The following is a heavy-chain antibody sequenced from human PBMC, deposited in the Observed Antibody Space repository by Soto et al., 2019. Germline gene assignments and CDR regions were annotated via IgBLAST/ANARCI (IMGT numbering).Heavy chain of an antibody. J-gene: IGHJ4*02. CDR3: ARTLEFRNGYISHFDY. V-gene: IGHV1-69*06. CDR1: GGTFTNYL. CDR2: IFPMSGTT. Sequence: QVQLVQSGAEVKKPGSSVKVSCKASGGTFTNYLFSWIKEAPGQGLEWVGGIFPMSGTTHYAQKFQGRVTITADRSTSTAYMELRSLTSGDTAVYYCARTLEFRNGYISHFDYWGQGTLVTVSS. D-gene: IGHD1-1*01.